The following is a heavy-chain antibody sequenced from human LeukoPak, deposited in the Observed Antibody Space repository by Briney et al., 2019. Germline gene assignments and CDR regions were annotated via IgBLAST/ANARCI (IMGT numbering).Heavy chain of an antibody. CDR1: GGSIRSSYYY. J-gene: IGHJ4*02. CDR3: AREIDYDSSGYHFDY. D-gene: IGHD3-22*01. V-gene: IGHV4-39*02. Sequence: NPSETLSLTCTVSGGSIRSSYYYWGWIRQPPGKGLEWIGSIYDSGSTYYNPSLKSRVTISVDTSKNQFSLKLSSVTAADTAVYYCAREIDYDSSGYHFDYWGQGTLVTVSS. CDR2: IYDSGST.